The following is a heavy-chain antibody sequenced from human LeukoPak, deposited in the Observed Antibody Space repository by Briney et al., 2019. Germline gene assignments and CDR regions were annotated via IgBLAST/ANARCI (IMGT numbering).Heavy chain of an antibody. CDR1: GFTFSSFG. D-gene: IGHD4-11*01. J-gene: IGHJ4*02. CDR3: ARWTVTGDY. Sequence: GGSLRLSCAASGFTFSSFGMHWVRQAPGKGLEWVSVISYDGNEEYYADSVKGRFTVSRDNSRNTLYLQMNSLRAEDTAVYYCARWTVTGDYWGQGTLVTVSS. V-gene: IGHV3-30*03. CDR2: ISYDGNEE.